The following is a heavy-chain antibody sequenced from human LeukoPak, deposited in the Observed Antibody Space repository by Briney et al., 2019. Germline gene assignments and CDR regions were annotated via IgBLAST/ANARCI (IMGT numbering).Heavy chain of an antibody. D-gene: IGHD3-10*01. CDR2: IYYSGST. J-gene: IGHJ5*02. CDR1: GGSISSSSYY. Sequence: SETLSLTCTVSGGSISSSSYYWGWIRQPPGKGLEWIGSIYYSGSTYYNPSLKSRVTISVDTSKNQFSLKLSSVTAADVAVYYCASTPQYYYGSGSYSGWFDPWGQGTLVTVSS. V-gene: IGHV4-39*01. CDR3: ASTPQYYYGSGSYSGWFDP.